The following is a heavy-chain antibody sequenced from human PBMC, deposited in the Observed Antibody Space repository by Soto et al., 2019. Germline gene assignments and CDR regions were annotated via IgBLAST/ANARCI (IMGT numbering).Heavy chain of an antibody. CDR3: EEIANSGGECLPRSY. D-gene: IGHD2-21*01. J-gene: IGHJ4*02. Sequence: SETLSLTCTVSGGSISSSSYYWGWLRQPPGKGLEWIGSIYYSGSTYYNPSLKSRVTISVDTSKNQFSLKLSSVTAADTAVYYCEEIANSGGECLPRSYWLQVTLVTV. V-gene: IGHV4-39*01. CDR1: GGSISSSSYY. CDR2: IYYSGST.